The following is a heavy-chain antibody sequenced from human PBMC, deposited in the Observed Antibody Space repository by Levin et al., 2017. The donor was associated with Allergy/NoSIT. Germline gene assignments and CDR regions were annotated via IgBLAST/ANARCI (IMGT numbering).Heavy chain of an antibody. CDR3: ARDIGHCSTGTCYSESHFDY. J-gene: IGHJ4*02. CDR2: IWNDGSKQ. Sequence: SCAGSGFTFSTYGIHWVRQAPGKGLEWVTLIWNDGSKQYYADSVKGRFTVSRDNSKNTVYLQMNSLRAEDTGLYYCARDIGHCSTGTCYSESHFDYWGQGTLVTVSS. V-gene: IGHV3-33*01. CDR1: GFTFSTYG. D-gene: IGHD2-15*01.